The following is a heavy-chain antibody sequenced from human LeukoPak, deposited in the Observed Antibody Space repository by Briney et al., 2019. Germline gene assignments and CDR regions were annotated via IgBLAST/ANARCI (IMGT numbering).Heavy chain of an antibody. Sequence: GGSLRLSCAAPGFTFSSYAMHWVRQAPGKGLEWVAVISYDGSNKYYADSVKGRFTISRDNSKNTLYLQMNSLRAEDTAVYYCANPPTVTSFDHWGQGTLVTVSS. V-gene: IGHV3-30*04. CDR3: ANPPTVTSFDH. J-gene: IGHJ4*02. D-gene: IGHD4-11*01. CDR1: GFTFSSYA. CDR2: ISYDGSNK.